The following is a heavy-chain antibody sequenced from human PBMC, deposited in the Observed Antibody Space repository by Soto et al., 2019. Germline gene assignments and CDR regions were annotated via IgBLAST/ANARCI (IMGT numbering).Heavy chain of an antibody. CDR3: AKDSVLRFLEWLFQPLYFDY. J-gene: IGHJ4*02. V-gene: IGHV3-23*01. CDR1: GFTFSSYA. CDR2: ISGSGGST. D-gene: IGHD3-3*01. Sequence: GSLRLSCAASGFTFSSYAMSWVRQAPGKGLEWVSAISGSGGSTYYADSVKGRFTISRDNSKNTLYLQMNSLRAEDTAVYYCAKDSVLRFLEWLFQPLYFDYWGQGTLVTVSS.